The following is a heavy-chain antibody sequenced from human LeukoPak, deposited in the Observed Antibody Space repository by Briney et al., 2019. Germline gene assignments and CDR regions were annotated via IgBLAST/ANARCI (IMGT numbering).Heavy chain of an antibody. D-gene: IGHD6-13*01. J-gene: IGHJ4*02. CDR2: IYYSGST. V-gene: IGHV4-30-4*08. CDR3: ARGSDSSSWFRMYYFDY. CDR1: GGSISSGDYY. Sequence: SETLSLTCTVSGGSISSGDYYWSWIRRPPGKGLEWIGYIYYSGSTYYNPSLKSRVTISVDTSKNQFSLKLSSVTAADTAVYYCARGSDSSSWFRMYYFDYWGQGTLVTVSS.